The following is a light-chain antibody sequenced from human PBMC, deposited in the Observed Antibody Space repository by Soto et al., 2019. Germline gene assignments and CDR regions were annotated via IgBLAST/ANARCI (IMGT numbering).Light chain of an antibody. CDR2: WAS. CDR3: QWYYATPPTWA. V-gene: IGKV4-1*01. Sequence: DIVMTQSPDSLAVSLGRATAICKSSQSVLHNCNSEIYLGWSQQKPGQPPNRLIHWASPRESGVPDRFSGSGSGTDFTLTVSSLQAEDVGVYYCQWYYATPPTWAFGQGPTVEIQ. J-gene: IGKJ1*01. CDR1: QSVLHNCNSEIY.